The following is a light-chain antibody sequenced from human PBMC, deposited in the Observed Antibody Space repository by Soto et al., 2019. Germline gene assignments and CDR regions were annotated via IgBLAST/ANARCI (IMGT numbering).Light chain of an antibody. J-gene: IGLJ2*01. V-gene: IGLV1-40*01. Sequence: QPVLTQPPSVSGAPGQRVTISCTGSSSNIGAGYDVHWYQQLPGTAPRLLIYGNNNRPSGVPDRFSGSKSGTSASLAITGLQAEDEADYYCQSYDNSLSGSRVFGGGTKVTVL. CDR2: GNN. CDR3: QSYDNSLSGSRV. CDR1: SSNIGAGYD.